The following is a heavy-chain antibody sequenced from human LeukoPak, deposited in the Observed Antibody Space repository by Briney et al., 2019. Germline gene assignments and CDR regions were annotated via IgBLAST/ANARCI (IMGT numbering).Heavy chain of an antibody. Sequence: GGSLRLSCAASGFTFSSYGMHWVRQAPGKGLEWVAVISYDGSNKYYADSVKGRFTISRDNSKNTLYLQMNSLRAEDTAVYYCAKDNYYDSSGYFDYYYGMDVWGQGTTVTVSS. V-gene: IGHV3-30*18. J-gene: IGHJ6*02. D-gene: IGHD3-22*01. CDR2: ISYDGSNK. CDR1: GFTFSSYG. CDR3: AKDNYYDSSGYFDYYYGMDV.